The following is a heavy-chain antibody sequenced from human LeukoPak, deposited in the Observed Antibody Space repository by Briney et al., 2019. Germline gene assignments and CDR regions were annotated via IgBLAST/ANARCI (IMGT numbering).Heavy chain of an antibody. D-gene: IGHD3-22*01. Sequence: PGGSLRLSCAASGFTFSSYGMHWVRQAPGKGLEWVAVISYDGSNKYYADSVKGRFTISRDNSKDTLYLQMNSLRAEDTAVYYCASGGYYNGFDYWGQGTLVTVSS. CDR2: ISYDGSNK. CDR3: ASGGYYNGFDY. CDR1: GFTFSSYG. V-gene: IGHV3-30*03. J-gene: IGHJ4*02.